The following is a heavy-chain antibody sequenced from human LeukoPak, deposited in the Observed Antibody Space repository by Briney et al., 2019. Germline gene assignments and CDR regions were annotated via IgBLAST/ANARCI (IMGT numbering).Heavy chain of an antibody. J-gene: IGHJ4*02. D-gene: IGHD6-19*01. V-gene: IGHV3-30*19. Sequence: GGSLRLSCAASGFTFSSYGMHWVRQAPGKGLEWVAVISYDGSNKYYADSVKGRFTISRDNSKNTLYLQMNSLRAEDTAVYYCARGAIAVAGRIDYWGQGTLVTVSS. CDR2: ISYDGSNK. CDR3: ARGAIAVAGRIDY. CDR1: GFTFSSYG.